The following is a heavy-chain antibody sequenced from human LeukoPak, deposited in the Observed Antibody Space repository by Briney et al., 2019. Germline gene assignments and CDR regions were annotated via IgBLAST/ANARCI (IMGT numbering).Heavy chain of an antibody. Sequence: GGPLRLSCAASGFTVSSNYMSWVRQAPGKGLEWVSVIYSGGSTYYADSVKGRFTISRDNSKNTLYLQMNSLRAEDTAVYYCARDLGSNYGRPPVDYWGQGTLVTVSS. CDR2: IYSGGST. CDR3: ARDLGSNYGRPPVDY. D-gene: IGHD4-11*01. V-gene: IGHV3-66*01. CDR1: GFTVSSNY. J-gene: IGHJ4*02.